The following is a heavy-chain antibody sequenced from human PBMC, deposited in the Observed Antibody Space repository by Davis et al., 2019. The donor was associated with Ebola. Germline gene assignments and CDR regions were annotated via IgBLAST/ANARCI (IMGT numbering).Heavy chain of an antibody. J-gene: IGHJ4*02. CDR1: GFTFSSYA. Sequence: GGSLRLSCAASGFTFSSYAMSWVRQAAGKGLEWVAAISGSGGSTYYADSVKGRFTISRDNSKNTLYLQMNSLRAEDTAVYYCARVAVLWFGGLDYWSQGTLVTVSS. CDR2: ISGSGGST. CDR3: ARVAVLWFGGLDY. D-gene: IGHD3-10*01. V-gene: IGHV3-23*01.